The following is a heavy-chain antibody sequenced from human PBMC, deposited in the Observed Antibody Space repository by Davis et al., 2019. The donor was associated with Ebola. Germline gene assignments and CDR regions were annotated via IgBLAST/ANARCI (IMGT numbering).Heavy chain of an antibody. Sequence: SVKVSCKASGGTFSSYAISWVRQAPGQGLEWMGGIIPIFGTANYAQKFQGRVTMTRDTSTSTVYMELSSLRSEDTAVYYCAREYLLGYCSSTSCYNARGRFDPWGQGTLVTVSS. CDR3: AREYLLGYCSSTSCYNARGRFDP. D-gene: IGHD2-2*02. J-gene: IGHJ5*02. CDR2: IIPIFGTA. V-gene: IGHV1-69*05. CDR1: GGTFSSYA.